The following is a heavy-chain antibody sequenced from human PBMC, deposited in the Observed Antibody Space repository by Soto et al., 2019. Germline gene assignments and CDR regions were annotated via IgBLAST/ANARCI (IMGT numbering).Heavy chain of an antibody. CDR3: AKCCGGDCYSDY. Sequence: QVQLVESGGGVVQPGRSLRLSCAASGFTFSSYGMHWVRQAPGKGLEWVAVISYDGSNKYYADSVKGRFTISRDNSKNTLYLQMNSLRAEDTAVYYCAKCCGGDCYSDYWGQGTLVTVSS. V-gene: IGHV3-30*18. J-gene: IGHJ4*02. CDR2: ISYDGSNK. D-gene: IGHD2-21*02. CDR1: GFTFSSYG.